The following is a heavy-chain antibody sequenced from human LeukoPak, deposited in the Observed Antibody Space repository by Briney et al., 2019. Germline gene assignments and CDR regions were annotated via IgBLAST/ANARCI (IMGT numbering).Heavy chain of an antibody. V-gene: IGHV4-38-2*02. CDR3: ARAVPGTDNAFDI. CDR1: GYSISSGHY. J-gene: IGHJ3*02. D-gene: IGHD3-10*01. CDR2: IYHSGST. Sequence: SETLSLTCTVSGYSISSGHYWGWIRQPPGKGLEWIGSIYHSGSTYYNPSLKSRVTISVDTSKNQFSLKLSSVTAADTAVYYCARAVPGTDNAFDIWGQGTMVTVSS.